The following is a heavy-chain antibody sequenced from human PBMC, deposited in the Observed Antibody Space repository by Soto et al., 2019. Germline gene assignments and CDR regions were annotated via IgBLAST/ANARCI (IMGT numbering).Heavy chain of an antibody. Sequence: SQTLSLICAISGDSVSSSSAAWDWIRQSPSRGLEWLGRTYYRSKWYNDYAVSVKSRITIIPDTSKNPFSLQLNSVTPKDTAVYYCARDPGARATGYSSSWLPRYFDYWGQGTLVTVSS. CDR3: ARDPGARATGYSSSWLPRYFDY. V-gene: IGHV6-1*01. CDR1: GDSVSSSSAA. D-gene: IGHD6-13*01. J-gene: IGHJ4*02. CDR2: TYYRSKWYN.